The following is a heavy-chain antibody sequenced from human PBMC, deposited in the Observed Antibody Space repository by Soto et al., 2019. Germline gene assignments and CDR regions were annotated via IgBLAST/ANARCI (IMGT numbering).Heavy chain of an antibody. CDR2: ISSSSSTI. V-gene: IGHV3-48*01. D-gene: IGHD3-3*01. Sequence: EVQLVESGGGLVQPGGSLRLSCAASGFTFSSYSMNWVRQAPGKGLEWVSYISSSSSTIYYADSVKGRFTNSRDNAKNELDRQRNSLRAEDTAVEYCARGGEGSTSFYYMDVWGKGTTVTVSS. CDR1: GFTFSSYS. J-gene: IGHJ6*03. CDR3: ARGGEGSTSFYYMDV.